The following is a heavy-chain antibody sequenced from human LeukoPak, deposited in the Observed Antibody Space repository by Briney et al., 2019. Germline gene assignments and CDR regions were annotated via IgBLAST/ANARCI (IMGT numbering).Heavy chain of an antibody. D-gene: IGHD1-1*01. CDR1: GGSISSYY. Sequence: SETLSLTCTVSGGSISSYYWSWIRQPPGKGLEWIGYIYYSGSTNYNPSLKSRVTISVDTSKNQFSLKLSSVTAADTAVYYCAREVQGYSIDYWGQGTLVTVSS. CDR2: IYYSGST. J-gene: IGHJ4*02. CDR3: AREVQGYSIDY. V-gene: IGHV4-59*01.